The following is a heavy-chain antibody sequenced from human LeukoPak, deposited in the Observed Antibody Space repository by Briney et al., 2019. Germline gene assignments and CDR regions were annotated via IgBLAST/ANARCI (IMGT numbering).Heavy chain of an antibody. J-gene: IGHJ4*02. CDR3: ARGQEQWPPAIDY. CDR1: GGSISSGGYS. Sequence: PSQTLSLTCAVSGGSISSGGYSWSWIRQPPGKGLEWIGYIYYSGSTNYNPSLKSRVTISVDTSKNQFSLKLSSVTAADTAVYYCARGQEQWPPAIDYWGQGTLVTVSS. D-gene: IGHD6-19*01. V-gene: IGHV4-61*08. CDR2: IYYSGST.